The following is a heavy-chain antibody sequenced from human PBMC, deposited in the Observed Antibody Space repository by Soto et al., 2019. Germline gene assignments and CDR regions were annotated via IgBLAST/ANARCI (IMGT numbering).Heavy chain of an antibody. D-gene: IGHD2-15*01. V-gene: IGHV1-3*04. J-gene: IGHJ5*02. CDR2: INTGNGNT. CDR3: ARDRATGFGSVVRRNWLDL. Sequence: QIQLVQSGAEVKKPGASVRVSCMTSGYIFTTSAMHWVRLAPGQRLEWLGWINTGNGNTQYSQNFQGRVTITRDTSAKTAYMELSSLRSEDTAVYYCARDRATGFGSVVRRNWLDLWGQGTLVTVSS. CDR1: GYIFTTSA.